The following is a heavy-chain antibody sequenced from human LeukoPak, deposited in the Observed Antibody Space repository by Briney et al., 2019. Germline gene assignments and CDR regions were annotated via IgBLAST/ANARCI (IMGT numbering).Heavy chain of an antibody. CDR3: AKGSNKQWGGGIDY. Sequence: ASVKVSYNASEPTYSSYDINWLRQATGQGLEWMGWMNPNSGNTGYEQKLKGRVTMTRNTSNSTAYMELSSMRSENAAVYYCAKGSNKQWGGGIDYWGQGTLVTVSS. D-gene: IGHD6-19*01. CDR2: MNPNSGNT. J-gene: IGHJ4*02. CDR1: EPTYSSYD. V-gene: IGHV1-8*01.